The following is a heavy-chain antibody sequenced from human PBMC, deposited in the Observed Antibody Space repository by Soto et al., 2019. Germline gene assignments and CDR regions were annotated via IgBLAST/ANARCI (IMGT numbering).Heavy chain of an antibody. Sequence: QVQLVQSGAEVKKPGASVKVSCKASGYTFTKYDINWVRQATGQGLEWMGWMNHNSGNTGYAQKFQGRVTMTRDTSISTAYMELSSLRSEDTPVYYWVGPWNKQWGQGTLVTVSS. V-gene: IGHV1-8*01. CDR3: VGPWNKQ. CDR1: GYTFTKYD. J-gene: IGHJ4*02. D-gene: IGHD1-1*01. CDR2: MNHNSGNT.